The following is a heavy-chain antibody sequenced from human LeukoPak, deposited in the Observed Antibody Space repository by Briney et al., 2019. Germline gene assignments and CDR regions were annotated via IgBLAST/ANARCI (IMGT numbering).Heavy chain of an antibody. Sequence: KPGESLKISCKGSGYSFTSYWIGWVRQMPGKGLEWMGIIYPGDSDTRYSPSFQGQVTISADKSISTAYLRWSSLKASDTAMYYCARLADYCSGGSCYPVGAFDIWGQGTMVTVSS. D-gene: IGHD2-15*01. CDR3: ARLADYCSGGSCYPVGAFDI. V-gene: IGHV5-51*01. CDR1: GYSFTSYW. J-gene: IGHJ3*02. CDR2: IYPGDSDT.